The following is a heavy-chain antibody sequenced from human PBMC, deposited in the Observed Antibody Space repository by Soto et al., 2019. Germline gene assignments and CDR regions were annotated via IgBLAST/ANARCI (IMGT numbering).Heavy chain of an antibody. CDR2: ISFYNGHT. CDR1: GDTVTKYG. Sequence: QVQLVQSGGEAKKPGASVKVSCKASGDTVTKYGISWVRQAPGQGLEWLGCISFYNGHTNYALKFQDRITFTTDTSTSTASMELRSLTSDDTAVYYCASATSIAVAGKETWGQGTLVTVSS. CDR3: ASATSIAVAGKET. D-gene: IGHD6-19*01. J-gene: IGHJ4*02. V-gene: IGHV1-18*01.